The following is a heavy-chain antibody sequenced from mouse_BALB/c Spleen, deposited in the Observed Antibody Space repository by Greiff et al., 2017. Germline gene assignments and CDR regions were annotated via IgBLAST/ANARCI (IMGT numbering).Heavy chain of an antibody. CDR3: ARSPTMNYAMDY. D-gene: IGHD2-4*01. CDR2: ISSGGST. V-gene: IGHV5-6-5*01. J-gene: IGHJ4*01. CDR1: GFTFSSYA. Sequence: EVQRVESGGGLVKPGGSLKLSCAASGFTFSSYAMSWVRQTPEKRLEWVASISSGGSTYYPDSVMGRFTISRDNARNILYLQMSSLRSEDTAMYYCARSPTMNYAMDYWGQGTSVTVSS.